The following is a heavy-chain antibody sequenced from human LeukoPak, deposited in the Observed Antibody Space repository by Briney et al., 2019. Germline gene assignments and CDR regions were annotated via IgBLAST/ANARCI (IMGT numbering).Heavy chain of an antibody. CDR2: ISYDGSNK. D-gene: IGHD6-13*01. J-gene: IGHJ5*02. CDR1: GFTFSSYW. Sequence: GGSLRLSCAASGFTFSSYWMSWVRQAPGKGLEWVAVISYDGSNKYYADSVKGRFTISRDSSKNTLYLQMNSLRAEDTAVYYCARDVAAAGTRWFDPWGQGTLVTVSS. V-gene: IGHV3-30*03. CDR3: ARDVAAAGTRWFDP.